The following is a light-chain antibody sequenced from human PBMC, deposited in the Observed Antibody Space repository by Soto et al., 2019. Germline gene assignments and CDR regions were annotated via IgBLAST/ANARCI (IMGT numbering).Light chain of an antibody. CDR1: SSNIGANA. J-gene: IGLJ3*02. CDR3: AAWDDTLNGVV. Sequence: QSVLTQPPSVSEAPRQRVTITCSGSSSNIGANAVNWYQQFPGKAPKLLIYYDDLLSSGVSDRFSASKSGTSASLAISGLQSEDDADYYCAAWDDTLNGVVFGEGTKLTVL. CDR2: YDD. V-gene: IGLV1-36*01.